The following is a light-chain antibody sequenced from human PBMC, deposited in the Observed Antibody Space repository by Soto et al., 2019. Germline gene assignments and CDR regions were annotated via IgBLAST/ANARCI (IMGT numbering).Light chain of an antibody. CDR1: QSLLYSNGYNY. CDR2: LGS. J-gene: IGKJ3*01. CDR3: MQALQTPRT. Sequence: DIVMTQSPLSLPVTPGEPASISCRSSQSLLYSNGYNYLDWYLQKPGQSPQLLIYLGSNRASGVPDRFRGSGSGTDFTLKISRVEAEDVGVYYCMQALQTPRTFGPGTKVDIK. V-gene: IGKV2-28*01.